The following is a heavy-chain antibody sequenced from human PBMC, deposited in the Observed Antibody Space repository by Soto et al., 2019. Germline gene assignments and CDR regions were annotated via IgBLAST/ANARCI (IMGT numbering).Heavy chain of an antibody. CDR3: ARGGWRQIDY. Sequence: QVQLQESGPGLVKPSETLSLTCSVSGGSIGSYYWSWIRQPPGKGLEWIGYIYYSGSTNYNPSLKSRVTISVDTSTNQFSRKLSSVTAADTAVYYCARGGWRQIDYWGQGTLVTVSS. D-gene: IGHD3-3*01. CDR2: IYYSGST. J-gene: IGHJ4*02. V-gene: IGHV4-59*08. CDR1: GGSIGSYY.